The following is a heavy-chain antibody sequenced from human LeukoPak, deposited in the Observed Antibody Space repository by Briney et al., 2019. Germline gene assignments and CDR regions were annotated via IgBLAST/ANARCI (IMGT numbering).Heavy chain of an antibody. Sequence: ASVKVSCKASGYTFTGYYMHWVRQAPGQGLEWMGWINPNSGGTNYAQKFQGRVTMTRHTSISTAYMELSRLRSDDTAVYYCARAPNTYYDFWSGSLLGYWGQGTLVTVSS. CDR1: GYTFTGYY. CDR3: ARAPNTYYDFWSGSLLGY. J-gene: IGHJ4*02. D-gene: IGHD3-3*01. V-gene: IGHV1-2*02. CDR2: INPNSGGT.